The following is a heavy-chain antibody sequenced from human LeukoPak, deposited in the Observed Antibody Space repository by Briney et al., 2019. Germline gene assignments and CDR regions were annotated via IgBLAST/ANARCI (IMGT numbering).Heavy chain of an antibody. CDR3: ARRVSWYFDY. CDR2: IYYSGST. CDR1: GGSISSRSYY. Sequence: SETLSLTCSVSGGSISSRSYYWGWIRLPPGKGPEWIGSIYYSGSTYYNVSLTRRVTISVDTSRNQFSLKLSSVTAGDTAVYYCARRVSWYFDYWGQGTLVTVSS. J-gene: IGHJ4*02. V-gene: IGHV4-39*01.